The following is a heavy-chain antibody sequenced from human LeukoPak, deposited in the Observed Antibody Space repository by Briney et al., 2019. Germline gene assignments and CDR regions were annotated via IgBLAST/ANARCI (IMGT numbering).Heavy chain of an antibody. CDR1: GGSISSGGSY. CDR3: ARALIQLWLRHAFDI. CDR2: IYYSGST. Sequence: SQTLSLTCTVSGGSISSGGSYWSWIRQHPGKGLEWIGYIYYSGSTYYNPSLKSRVTISVDTSKNQFSLKLSSVTAADTAVYYCARALIQLWLRHAFDIWGQGTMVTVSS. V-gene: IGHV4-31*03. J-gene: IGHJ3*02. D-gene: IGHD5-18*01.